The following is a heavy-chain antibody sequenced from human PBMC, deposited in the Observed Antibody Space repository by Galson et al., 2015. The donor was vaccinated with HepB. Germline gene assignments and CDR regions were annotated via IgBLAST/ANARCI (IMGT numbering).Heavy chain of an antibody. Sequence: SVKVSCKASGGAFSSYAISWVRQAPGQGLEWMGGIIPILSTVNYAQKFQGRVTITADESTSTAYMELSSLRSEDTAVYYCARDLRQQLVRVDAFDIWGQGTMVTVSS. CDR3: ARDLRQQLVRVDAFDI. CDR1: GGAFSSYA. J-gene: IGHJ3*02. CDR2: IIPILSTV. V-gene: IGHV1-69*13. D-gene: IGHD6-13*01.